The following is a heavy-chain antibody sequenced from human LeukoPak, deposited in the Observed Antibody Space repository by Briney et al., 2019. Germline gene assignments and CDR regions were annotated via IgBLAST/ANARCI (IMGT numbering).Heavy chain of an antibody. Sequence: GGSLRVSCAASGFTFSSYAMSWVRQAPGKGLEWVSAISGSGGSTYYADSVKGRFTISRDNSRDTLYLQMNSLRAEDTAVYYCAKGYYDYVWGSYYFDYWGQGTLVTVSS. CDR2: ISGSGGST. D-gene: IGHD3-16*01. J-gene: IGHJ4*02. CDR3: AKGYYDYVWGSYYFDY. CDR1: GFTFSSYA. V-gene: IGHV3-23*01.